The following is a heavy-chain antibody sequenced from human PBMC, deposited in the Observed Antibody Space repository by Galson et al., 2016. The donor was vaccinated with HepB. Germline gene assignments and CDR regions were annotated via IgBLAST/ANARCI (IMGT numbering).Heavy chain of an antibody. CDR3: ARDSKYGSGSYYHGDYFDY. V-gene: IGHV1-3*01. CDR2: INAGNSYT. D-gene: IGHD3-10*01. CDR1: GYSFTYYA. J-gene: IGHJ4*02. Sequence: SVKVSCKASGYSFTYYAVHWVRQAPGQRPEWMGWINAGNSYTKFAQNFQGGVTFTRDTSASIVHMELSSLRSEDTAVYYCARDSKYGSGSYYHGDYFDYWGQGTLVTVSS.